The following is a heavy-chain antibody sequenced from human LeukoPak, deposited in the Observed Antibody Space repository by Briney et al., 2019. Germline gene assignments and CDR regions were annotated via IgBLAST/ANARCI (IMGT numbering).Heavy chain of an antibody. CDR2: ISSSSSYI. CDR1: GFTFSSYS. Sequence: PGGSLRLSCAASGFTFSSYSMNWVRQAPGKGLEWVSSISSSSSYIYYADSVKGRFTISRDNAKSSLYLQMNSLRAEDTAVYYCARDQIKIFGVVIIYYYYMDVWGKGTTVTVSS. V-gene: IGHV3-21*01. D-gene: IGHD3-3*01. CDR3: ARDQIKIFGVVIIYYYYMDV. J-gene: IGHJ6*03.